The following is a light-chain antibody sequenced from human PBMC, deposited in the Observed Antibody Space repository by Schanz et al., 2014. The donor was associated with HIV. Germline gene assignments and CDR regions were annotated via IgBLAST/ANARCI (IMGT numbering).Light chain of an antibody. CDR1: QSVSSN. CDR2: GAS. Sequence: EIVLTQSPGTLSLSPGERATLSCRASQSVSSNLAWYIQKNGQAPRLLIYGASNRATGIPDRFSGSESGTDFTLTISRVEPEDYAVYYCQQYGSPPWTFGQGTKVEVK. J-gene: IGKJ1*01. V-gene: IGKV3-20*01. CDR3: QQYGSPPWT.